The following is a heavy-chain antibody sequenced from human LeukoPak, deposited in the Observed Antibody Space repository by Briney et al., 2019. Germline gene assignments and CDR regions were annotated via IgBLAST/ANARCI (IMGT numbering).Heavy chain of an antibody. Sequence: SVKLSCKASGYTLTSYDINGVRHAPAQGLEWVGWMNPNSGRTGYAQNFQGRITITRNTSISTAYMELSRLRSEDTAVYYCTREISSRYFDYWGQGTLVTVSS. J-gene: IGHJ4*02. CDR3: TREISSRYFDY. V-gene: IGHV1-8*01. CDR2: MNPNSGRT. CDR1: GYTLTSYD.